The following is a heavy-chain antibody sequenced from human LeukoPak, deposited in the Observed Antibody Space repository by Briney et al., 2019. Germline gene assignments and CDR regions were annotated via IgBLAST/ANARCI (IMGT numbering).Heavy chain of an antibody. CDR1: GFTFRSYD. J-gene: IGHJ3*02. Sequence: GGSLRLSCGASGFTFRSYDMHWVRQVTGKGLEWASVIVTGGGTYYPDSVKGRFTISRENAKNSLYLQMNSVRAGDTAVYYCARGLSGVPGVDYVFDIWGQGTLVTVSS. D-gene: IGHD3-10*01. CDR2: IVTGGGT. CDR3: ARGLSGVPGVDYVFDI. V-gene: IGHV3-13*04.